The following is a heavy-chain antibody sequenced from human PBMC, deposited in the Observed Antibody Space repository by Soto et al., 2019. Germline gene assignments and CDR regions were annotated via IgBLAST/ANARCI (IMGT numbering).Heavy chain of an antibody. CDR2: ISYSGST. V-gene: IGHV4-30-4*01. D-gene: IGHD3-3*01. CDR3: ACSSLTSFGTSNDYYGMGV. J-gene: IGHJ6*02. CDR1: CGSISSGEDH. Sequence: TMPLPCSVSCGSISSGEDHWTWIRKPPGKGLEWIGYISYSGSTHYSPSLKSRVSITVDTSKNQFSLNLASVSAEDTAVYYCACSSLTSFGTSNDYYGMGVLGQGTTVTVSS.